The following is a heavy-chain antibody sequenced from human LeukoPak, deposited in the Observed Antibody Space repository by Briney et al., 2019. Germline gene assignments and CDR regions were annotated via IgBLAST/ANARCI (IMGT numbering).Heavy chain of an antibody. CDR1: GGSISSGGYY. D-gene: IGHD3-10*01. CDR3: ARGYGSGTHNWFDP. J-gene: IGHJ5*02. V-gene: IGHV4-31*03. CDR2: IYYSGST. Sequence: PSQTLSLTCTVSGGSISSGGYYWSWIRQHPGKGLEWIGYIYYSGSTYYNPSLKSRVTISVDTSKNQFSLKLSSVTAADTAVYYCARGYGSGTHNWFDPWGQGTLVTVSS.